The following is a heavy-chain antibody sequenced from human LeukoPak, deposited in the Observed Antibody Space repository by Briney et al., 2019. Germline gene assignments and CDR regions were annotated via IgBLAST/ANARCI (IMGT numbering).Heavy chain of an antibody. CDR3: ARKSGYSSGPSDY. CDR2: INPNSGGT. CDR1: GYTFTGYY. D-gene: IGHD6-19*01. J-gene: IGHJ4*02. Sequence: ASVKVSCKASGYTFTGYYMHWVRQAPGQGLEWMGRINPNSGGTNYAQKSQGRVTMTRDTSISTAYMELSSLRSDDTAVYYCARKSGYSSGPSDYWGQGTLVTVSS. V-gene: IGHV1-2*06.